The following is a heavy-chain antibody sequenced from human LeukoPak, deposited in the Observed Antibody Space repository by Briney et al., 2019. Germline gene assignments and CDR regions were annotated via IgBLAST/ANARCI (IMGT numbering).Heavy chain of an antibody. CDR3: ATQFTAPRGGWYTD. CDR2: FDPEDGET. Sequence: ASVKVSCKASGYTFTSYYMHWVRQAPGKGLEWMGGFDPEDGETIYAQKFQGRVTMTEDTSTDTAYMELSSLRSEDTAVYYCATQFTAPRGGWYTDWGQGTLVTVSS. D-gene: IGHD6-19*01. V-gene: IGHV1-24*01. CDR1: GYTFTSYY. J-gene: IGHJ4*02.